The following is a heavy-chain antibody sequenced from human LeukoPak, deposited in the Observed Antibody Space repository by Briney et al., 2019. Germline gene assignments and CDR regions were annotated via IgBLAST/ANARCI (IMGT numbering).Heavy chain of an antibody. J-gene: IGHJ4*02. Sequence: GASVKVSCKVSGYSLTELSIHRVRQAPGKGLEWMGGFDTEDGETVYAQKFQGRVTMTEDTSTDTAYMALSSLRSDDTAVYYCATGTSSGSYAYWGPGTLVTVSS. CDR3: ATGTSSGSYAY. CDR1: GYSLTELS. CDR2: FDTEDGET. D-gene: IGHD1-26*01. V-gene: IGHV1-24*01.